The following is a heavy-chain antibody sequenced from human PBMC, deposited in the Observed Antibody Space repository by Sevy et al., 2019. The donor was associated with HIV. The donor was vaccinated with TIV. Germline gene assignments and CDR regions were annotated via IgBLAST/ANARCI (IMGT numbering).Heavy chain of an antibody. V-gene: IGHV5-51*01. Sequence: GESLKISCQGSGYSFTSHWIGWVRHMPGKGLEWMGIIFPDDSDTRYSPSFQGQVTFSADKSINTAYPQWSSLKASDTAMYYCATSRSGYFDSSGYYIYWGQGTLVTVSS. CDR2: IFPDDSDT. D-gene: IGHD3-22*01. CDR1: GYSFTSHW. J-gene: IGHJ4*02. CDR3: ATSRSGYFDSSGYYIY.